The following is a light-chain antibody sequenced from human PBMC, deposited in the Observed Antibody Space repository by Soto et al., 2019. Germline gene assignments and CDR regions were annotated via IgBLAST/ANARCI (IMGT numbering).Light chain of an antibody. CDR1: SSDVGSYNL. CDR2: EGS. CDR3: CSYAGSRYV. V-gene: IGLV2-23*01. Sequence: QSALTQPASVSGSPGQSITISCTGTSSDVGSYNLVSWYQQHPGKAPKLMIYEGSKRPSGVSNRFSGSKSGNTASLTISGLQAEDEADYYCCSYAGSRYVFGTGTKFTVL. J-gene: IGLJ1*01.